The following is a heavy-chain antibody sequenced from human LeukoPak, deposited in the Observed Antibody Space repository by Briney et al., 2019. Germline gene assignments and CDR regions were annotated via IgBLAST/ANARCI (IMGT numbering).Heavy chain of an antibody. CDR3: ARGGYSDSSGLNRFDP. D-gene: IGHD3-22*01. Sequence: PSETLSLTCTVSGGSISNYYWNWIRQPPGKGLEWIGYIYYYGSANYNPSLKSRVTISVDTSKNQFSLKLSSVTAADTAMYYCARGGYSDSSGLNRFDPWGQGTLVTVSS. V-gene: IGHV4-59*01. J-gene: IGHJ5*02. CDR2: IYYYGSA. CDR1: GGSISNYY.